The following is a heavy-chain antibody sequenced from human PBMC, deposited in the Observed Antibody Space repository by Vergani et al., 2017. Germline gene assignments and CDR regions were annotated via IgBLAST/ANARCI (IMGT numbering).Heavy chain of an antibody. CDR2: IHPADSDT. Sequence: EVQLVQSGAEVKKPGESLKISCQISGYSFTNYWIGWVRQMPGKGLEWMGIIHPADSDTRYSPSFQGQVTISVDKSISTAYLQRSSLRASDSAMYYCARLEGRDSSGNKYFDYWGQGTLVTVSS. CDR1: GYSFTNYW. V-gene: IGHV5-51*01. D-gene: IGHD3-22*01. J-gene: IGHJ4*02. CDR3: ARLEGRDSSGNKYFDY.